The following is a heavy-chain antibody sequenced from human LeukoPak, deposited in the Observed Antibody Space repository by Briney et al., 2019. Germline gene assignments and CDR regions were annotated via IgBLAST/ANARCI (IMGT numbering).Heavy chain of an antibody. V-gene: IGHV4-30-2*01. J-gene: IGHJ4*02. CDR3: ARGIGSRYFDY. CDR1: GGSISSGGYS. CDR2: IYNDGST. Sequence: PSGTLSLTCAVSGGSISSGGYSWSWIRQPPGMGLEWIGYIYNDGSTYYNPSLKSRVTISVDRSKMQFSLKLSSVTAADTAVYYWARGIGSRYFDYWGQGTLVTVSS.